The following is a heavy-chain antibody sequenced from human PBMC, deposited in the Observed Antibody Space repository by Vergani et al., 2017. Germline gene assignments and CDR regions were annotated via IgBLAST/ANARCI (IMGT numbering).Heavy chain of an antibody. CDR1: GFSFNNYW. Sequence: EVQLVESGGGSVQSGGSLRLSCVASGFSFNNYWMHWVRQVQGKGLMWVARIDEYGNRATYGDFETGRFTISRDNAKNTVFLQMNNLRADDAGVYYCVRTEXCTGIACNTRFDSWVQGALVTVSS. D-gene: IGHD2-8*02. J-gene: IGHJ5*01. CDR3: VRTEXCTGIACNTRFDS. CDR2: IDEYGNRA. V-gene: IGHV3-74*03.